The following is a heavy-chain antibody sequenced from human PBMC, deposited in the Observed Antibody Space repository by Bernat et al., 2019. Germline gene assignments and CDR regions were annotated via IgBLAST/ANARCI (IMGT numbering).Heavy chain of an antibody. CDR2: IYHSGST. Sequence: QLQLQESASGLVKPSQTLSLTCAVSGGSISSGGYSWSWIRQPPGKGLEWIGYIYHSGSTYYNPSLKSRVTISVDRSKNQFSLKLSSVTAADTAVYYCTRAYYGDYGDAFDIWGQGTMVTVSS. D-gene: IGHD4-17*01. V-gene: IGHV4-30-2*01. CDR1: GGSISSGGYS. J-gene: IGHJ3*02. CDR3: TRAYYGDYGDAFDI.